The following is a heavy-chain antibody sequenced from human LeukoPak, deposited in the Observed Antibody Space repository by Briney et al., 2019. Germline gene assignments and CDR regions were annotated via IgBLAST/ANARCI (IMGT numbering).Heavy chain of an antibody. CDR2: ISGSGGST. CDR1: GFTFSSYG. Sequence: PGRSLRLSCAASGFTFSSYGMHWVRQAPGKGLEWVSAISGSGGSTYYADSVKGRFTISRDNSKNTLYLQMNSLRAEDTAVYYCAKDWGYCSSTSCLYYFDYWGQGTLVTVSS. CDR3: AKDWGYCSSTSCLYYFDY. D-gene: IGHD2-2*01. V-gene: IGHV3-23*01. J-gene: IGHJ4*02.